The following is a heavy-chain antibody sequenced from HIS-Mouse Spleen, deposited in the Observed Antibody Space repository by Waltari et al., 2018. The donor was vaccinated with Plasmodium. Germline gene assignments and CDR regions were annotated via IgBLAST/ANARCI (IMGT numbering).Heavy chain of an antibody. CDR2: ISYDGSNK. J-gene: IGHJ4*02. D-gene: IGHD2-15*01. V-gene: IGHV3-30-3*01. CDR3: ARDRRLAFDY. CDR1: GFTFHRYA. Sequence: QVPLVESGGGVVQPGRSLRLSFPAPGFTFHRYAMHWVRQAPGKGLEWVAVISYDGSNKYYADSVKGRFTISRDNSKNTLYLQMNSLRAEDTAVYYCARDRRLAFDYWGQGTLVTVSS.